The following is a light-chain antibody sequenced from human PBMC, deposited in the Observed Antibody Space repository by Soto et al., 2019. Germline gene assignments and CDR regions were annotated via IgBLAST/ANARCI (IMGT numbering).Light chain of an antibody. CDR2: LGS. CDR3: MQALQIPPT. J-gene: IGKJ5*01. CDR1: QSLLHSNDYNY. Sequence: DIVMTQSPLSLPVTPGEPASMSCRSSQSLLHSNDYNYLDWYLQKPGQSPQILIYLGSNRASGVPDRFSGSGSGTDFTLEISRVEAEDVGVYYCMQALQIPPTFGQGTRLEIK. V-gene: IGKV2-28*01.